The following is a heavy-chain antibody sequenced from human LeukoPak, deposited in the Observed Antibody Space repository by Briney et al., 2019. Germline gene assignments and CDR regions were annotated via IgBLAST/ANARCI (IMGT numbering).Heavy chain of an antibody. CDR3: ARDDEFDDYRNRRYTNSLDY. V-gene: IGHV3-23*01. Sequence: PGGSLGLSCAASGFMFNSYAMTWVRQAPGRGLEWVSSISSGGGSTYYADSVKGRFTISRDNSKNTLYLQMNSLTAEDTAVYYCARDDEFDDYRNRRYTNSLDYWGQGTLVTVSS. CDR2: ISSGGGST. D-gene: IGHD4/OR15-4a*01. J-gene: IGHJ4*02. CDR1: GFMFNSYA.